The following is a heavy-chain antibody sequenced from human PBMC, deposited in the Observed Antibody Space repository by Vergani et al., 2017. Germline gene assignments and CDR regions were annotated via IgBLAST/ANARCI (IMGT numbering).Heavy chain of an antibody. CDR2: ISYDGSNK. CDR1: GFTFSSYG. Sequence: QVQLVESGGGVVQPGRSLRLSCAASGFTFSSYGMHWVRQAPGKGLEWVGVISYDGSNKYYADSVKGRFTISRDNSKNTLYLQMNSLRAEDTAVYYCAKGGFGGATRAGYYFDYWGQGTLVTVSS. V-gene: IGHV3-30*18. D-gene: IGHD1-26*01. CDR3: AKGGFGGATRAGYYFDY. J-gene: IGHJ4*02.